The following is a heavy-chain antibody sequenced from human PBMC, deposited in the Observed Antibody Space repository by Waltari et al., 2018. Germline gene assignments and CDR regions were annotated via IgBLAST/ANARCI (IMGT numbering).Heavy chain of an antibody. D-gene: IGHD2-2*01. Sequence: EVQLLESGGGLVQPGGSLRLSCAASGFTFSSYAMSWVRQAPGKGVGWVSAISGIGDATYYADSVKGRFTMSRDNSNNRLYLQMNSLRAEDTAIYYCAKDKAAIVYWFDPWGQGTLVTVSS. CDR3: AKDKAAIVYWFDP. CDR1: GFTFSSYA. V-gene: IGHV3-23*01. J-gene: IGHJ5*02. CDR2: ISGIGDAT.